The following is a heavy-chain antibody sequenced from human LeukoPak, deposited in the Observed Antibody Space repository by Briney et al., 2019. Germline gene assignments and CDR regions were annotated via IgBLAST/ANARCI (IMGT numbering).Heavy chain of an antibody. Sequence: GRSLRLSCVASGFTFSNHAMHWVRQAPGKALEYVAGVSSNGANTFHANYVNDRFTITRDNSKNILYLQMGSLRAEDMAVYYCARGEEFYDSSGYRRLDSWGQGTLVVVSS. CDR3: ARGEEFYDSSGYRRLDS. CDR1: GFTFSNHA. D-gene: IGHD3-22*01. J-gene: IGHJ4*02. CDR2: VSSNGANT. V-gene: IGHV3-64*01.